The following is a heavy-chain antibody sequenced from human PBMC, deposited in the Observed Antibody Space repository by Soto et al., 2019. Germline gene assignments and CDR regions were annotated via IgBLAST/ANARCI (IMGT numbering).Heavy chain of an antibody. CDR2: IYWNDDK. Sequence: SGPTLVNPPQTLTLTCTFSGFSLSTSGVGVGWIRQPPGKALEWLALIYWNDDKRYSPSLKSRLTITKDTSKNQVVLTMTNMDPVDTATYYCAHRRVAARPRSYFDYWGQGTLVTVSS. D-gene: IGHD6-6*01. V-gene: IGHV2-5*01. CDR3: AHRRVAARPRSYFDY. J-gene: IGHJ4*02. CDR1: GFSLSTSGVG.